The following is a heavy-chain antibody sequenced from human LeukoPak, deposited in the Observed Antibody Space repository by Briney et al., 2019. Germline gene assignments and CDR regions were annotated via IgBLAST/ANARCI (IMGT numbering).Heavy chain of an antibody. J-gene: IGHJ6*02. CDR2: TYYRSKWYN. Sequence: SQTLSLTCAISGDSVSSNSAAWNWTRQSPSRGLEWLGRTYYRSKWYNDYAVSVKSRITINPDTSKNQFSLQLNSVTPEDTAVYYCARDRVEWIQLWLPYYYGMDVWGQGTTVTVSS. CDR3: ARDRVEWIQLWLPYYYGMDV. CDR1: GDSVSSNSAA. V-gene: IGHV6-1*01. D-gene: IGHD5-18*01.